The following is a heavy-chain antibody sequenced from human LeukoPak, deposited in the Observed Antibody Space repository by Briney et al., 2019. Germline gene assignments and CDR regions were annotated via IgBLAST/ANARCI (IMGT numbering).Heavy chain of an antibody. CDR2: ISGSGGST. CDR1: GFTFSSYS. CDR3: AKAGDYDFWSGYYTDY. D-gene: IGHD3-3*01. J-gene: IGHJ4*02. Sequence: GGSLRLSCAASGFTFSSYSMNWVRQAPGKGLEWVSAISGSGGSTYYADSVKGRFTISRDNSKNTLYLQMNSLRAEDTAVYYCAKAGDYDFWSGYYTDYWGQGTLVTVSS. V-gene: IGHV3-23*01.